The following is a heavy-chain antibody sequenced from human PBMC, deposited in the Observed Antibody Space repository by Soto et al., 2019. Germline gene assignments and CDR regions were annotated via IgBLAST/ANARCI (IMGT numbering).Heavy chain of an antibody. J-gene: IGHJ4*02. V-gene: IGHV1-18*01. Sequence: QVHLVQSGAEVKKPGASVKVSCKGSGYTFTSYGITWVRQAPGQGLEWMGWISAHNGNTDYAQKLQGRVTVTRDTTTSTAYMQLRRLRSYDAAVDYCARGGYGDYWGQGALVTVSS. CDR2: ISAHNGNT. CDR3: ARGGYGDY. D-gene: IGHD1-1*01. CDR1: GYTFTSYG.